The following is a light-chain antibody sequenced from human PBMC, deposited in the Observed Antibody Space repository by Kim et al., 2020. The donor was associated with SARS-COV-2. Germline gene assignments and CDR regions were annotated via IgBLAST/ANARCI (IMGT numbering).Light chain of an antibody. CDR2: RDS. CDR1: NVGSKN. Sequence: VAGALGQAARITWGGNNVGSKNAHWYQQKPGPAPVLVIYRDSNRPSGIPERFSGSNSGNTATLTISRAQAGDEADYYCQVWDSSIVFGTGTKVTVL. V-gene: IGLV3-9*01. CDR3: QVWDSSIV. J-gene: IGLJ1*01.